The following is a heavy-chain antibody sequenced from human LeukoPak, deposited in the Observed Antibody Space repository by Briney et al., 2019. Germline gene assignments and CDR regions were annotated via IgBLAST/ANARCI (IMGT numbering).Heavy chain of an antibody. D-gene: IGHD3-22*01. CDR2: IIPIFGTA. CDR1: GYTFTGYY. J-gene: IGHJ4*02. V-gene: IGHV1-69*13. Sequence: SVKVSCKASGYTFTGYYMHWVRQAPGQGLEWMGGIIPIFGTANYAQKFQGRVTITADESTSTAYMELSSLRSEDTAVYCCARVHPGLHYDSSGYYLDYWGQGTLVTVSS. CDR3: ARVHPGLHYDSSGYYLDY.